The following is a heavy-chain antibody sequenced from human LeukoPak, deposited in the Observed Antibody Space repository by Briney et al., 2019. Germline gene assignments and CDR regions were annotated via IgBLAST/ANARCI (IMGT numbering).Heavy chain of an antibody. V-gene: IGHV3-7*01. Sequence: GGSLRLSCAASGFTLSGHWMTWVRQAPGKGLDWVANINQDGSARYYADSVKGRFTISRDNAKNSMDLQMNSLRAEDTAVYYCAKESSWAAGTLGYWGQGTLVTASS. D-gene: IGHD6-13*01. CDR3: AKESSWAAGTLGY. CDR2: INQDGSAR. J-gene: IGHJ4*02. CDR1: GFTLSGHW.